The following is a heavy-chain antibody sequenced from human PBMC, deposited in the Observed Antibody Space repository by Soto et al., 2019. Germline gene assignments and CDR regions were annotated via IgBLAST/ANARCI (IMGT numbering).Heavy chain of an antibody. D-gene: IGHD2-2*01. V-gene: IGHV3-23*01. Sequence: GGSLRLSCAASGFTFSSYAMSWVRQAPGKGLEWVSAISGSGGSTYYADSVKGRFTISRDNSKNTLYLQMNSLRAEDTAVYYCAKRYCSSTSCYAGGWYYYYYMDVWGKGTTVTVSS. CDR2: ISGSGGST. CDR1: GFTFSSYA. J-gene: IGHJ6*03. CDR3: AKRYCSSTSCYAGGWYYYYYMDV.